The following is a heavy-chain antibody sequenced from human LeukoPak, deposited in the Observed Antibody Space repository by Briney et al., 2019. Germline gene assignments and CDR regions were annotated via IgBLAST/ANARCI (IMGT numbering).Heavy chain of an antibody. Sequence: SMKVSCKASGGTFSSYAISWVRQAPGQGLEWMGGIIPIFGTANYAQKFQGRVTITADESTSTAYMELSSLRSEDTAVYYCAVLGYCSSTSCRSQLVDYWGQGTLVTVSS. J-gene: IGHJ4*02. CDR3: AVLGYCSSTSCRSQLVDY. CDR1: GGTFSSYA. V-gene: IGHV1-69*13. CDR2: IIPIFGTA. D-gene: IGHD2-2*01.